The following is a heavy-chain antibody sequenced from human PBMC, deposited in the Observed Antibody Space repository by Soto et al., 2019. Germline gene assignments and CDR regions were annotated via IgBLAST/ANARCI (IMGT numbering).Heavy chain of an antibody. CDR3: ASCPKNCITTSPCCLLFDY. V-gene: IGHV1-58*02. CDR1: GFTFTSSA. CDR2: IVVGSGHT. D-gene: IGHD2-2*01. J-gene: IGHJ4*02. Sequence: GASVKVSCKASGFTFTSSAMQWVRQARGQRLEWIGWIVVGSGHTNYAQKFQERVTITRDMSTSTAYMELSSLRSEDTAVYYCASCPKNCITTSPCCLLFDYWGQGTLVTVSS.